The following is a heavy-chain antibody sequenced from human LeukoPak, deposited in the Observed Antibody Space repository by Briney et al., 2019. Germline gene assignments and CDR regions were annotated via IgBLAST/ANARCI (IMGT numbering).Heavy chain of an antibody. CDR1: GGTFSSYA. V-gene: IGHV1-69*04. Sequence: ASVKVSCKASGGTFSSYAISWVRQAPGQGLEWMGRIIPILGIANYAQKFQGRVTITADKSTSTAYMELSSLRSEDTAVYYCAREDIVVVPAAIERYQKSRRQTKKPDYYYYGMDVWGQGTTVTVSS. D-gene: IGHD2-2*01. CDR2: IIPILGIA. CDR3: AREDIVVVPAAIERYQKSRRQTKKPDYYYYGMDV. J-gene: IGHJ6*02.